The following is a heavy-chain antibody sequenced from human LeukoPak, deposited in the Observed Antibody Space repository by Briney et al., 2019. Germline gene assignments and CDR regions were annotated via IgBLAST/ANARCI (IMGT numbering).Heavy chain of an antibody. CDR3: ARDIGWEQQLDNWFDP. J-gene: IGHJ5*02. V-gene: IGHV1-3*01. CDR2: INAGNGNT. D-gene: IGHD6-13*01. Sequence: GASVKVSCKASGYTFTSYAMHWVRQAPGQRLEWMGWINAGNGNTKYSQKFQGRVTITRDTSASTAYMELSSLRSEDTAVYYCARDIGWEQQLDNWFDPWGQGTLVTVSS. CDR1: GYTFTSYA.